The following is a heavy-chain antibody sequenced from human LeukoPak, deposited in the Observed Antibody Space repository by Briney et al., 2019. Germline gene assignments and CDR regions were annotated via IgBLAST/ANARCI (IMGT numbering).Heavy chain of an antibody. V-gene: IGHV2-5*05. J-gene: IGHJ6*04. D-gene: IGHD6-13*01. CDR2: IYWDDDK. Sequence: SGPTLVNPTQTLTLTCTFSGFSLSTSGVGVGWIRQPPGKALEWLALIYWDDDKRYGPSLKSRLTITKDTSKNQVVLTMTNMDPVDTATYYCAQSHCSSWYPVDYYGMDVWGKGTTVTVSS. CDR3: AQSHCSSWYPVDYYGMDV. CDR1: GFSLSTSGVG.